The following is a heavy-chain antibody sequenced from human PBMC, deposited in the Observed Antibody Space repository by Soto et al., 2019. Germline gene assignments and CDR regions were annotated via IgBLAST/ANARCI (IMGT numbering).Heavy chain of an antibody. CDR1: GYTFTSYA. V-gene: IGHV1-3*01. D-gene: IGHD3-16*02. CDR3: ARQSLRRPFGRLILVALDS. J-gene: IGHJ5*02. Sequence: GASVKVSCKASGYTFTSYAMHWVRQAPGQRLEWMGWINAGNDNTKYSQKFQGRVTITRDTSASTAYMELSSLRSEDTAVYSCARQSLRRPFGRLILVALDSWGLGSLVTVSS. CDR2: INAGNDNT.